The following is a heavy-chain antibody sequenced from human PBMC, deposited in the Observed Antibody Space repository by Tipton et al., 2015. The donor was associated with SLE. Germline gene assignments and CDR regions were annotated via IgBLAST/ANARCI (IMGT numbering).Heavy chain of an antibody. V-gene: IGHV4-34*01. CDR3: ARGGAHCSSTSCYEGAFDI. D-gene: IGHD2-2*01. CDR1: GGSFSGYY. CDR2: INHSGST. J-gene: IGHJ3*02. Sequence: TLSLTCAVYGGSFSGYYWNWIRQPPGKGLEWIGDINHSGSTNYNPSLKSRVTISVDTSKNQFSLKLSSVTAADTAVYYCARGGAHCSSTSCYEGAFDIWGQGTMVTVSS.